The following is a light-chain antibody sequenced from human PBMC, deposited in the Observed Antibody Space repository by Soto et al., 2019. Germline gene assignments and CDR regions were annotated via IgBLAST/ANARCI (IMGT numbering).Light chain of an antibody. Sequence: DIQMTQSPSTLSASVGDRVTLTCRASQSISSWLAWYQQQPGKAPKLLIYDASSLESGVPSRFSGSGSGTEFTLTISSLHPDDVATYYCQHYNSQLTFGGGTKVDIK. V-gene: IGKV1-5*01. CDR3: QHYNSQLT. CDR2: DAS. J-gene: IGKJ4*01. CDR1: QSISSW.